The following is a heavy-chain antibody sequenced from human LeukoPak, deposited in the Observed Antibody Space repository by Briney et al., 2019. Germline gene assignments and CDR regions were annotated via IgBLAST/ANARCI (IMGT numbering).Heavy chain of an antibody. CDR2: IYYSGST. Sequence: PSETLSLTCTVSGGSISSYYWSWIRQPPGKGLEWIGYIYYSGSTNYNPSLKSRVTIPVDTSKNQFSLKLSSVTAADTAVYYCARSLLPYFDWLLPYWYFDLWGRGTLVTVSS. D-gene: IGHD3-9*01. CDR1: GGSISSYY. J-gene: IGHJ2*01. CDR3: ARSLLPYFDWLLPYWYFDL. V-gene: IGHV4-59*01.